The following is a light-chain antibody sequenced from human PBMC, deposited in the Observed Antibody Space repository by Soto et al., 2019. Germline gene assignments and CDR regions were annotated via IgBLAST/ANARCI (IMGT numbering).Light chain of an antibody. CDR2: EVT. J-gene: IGLJ3*02. V-gene: IGLV2-8*01. Sequence: QSALTQPPSASGSPGQSVTISCTGTSSDVGAYKYVSWYQQYPGKAPKLMIYEVTKRHSGVPDRFSGSKSGNTASLTVSGLQAEDEDDYYCPSYVGNDLWVFGGGTKVTVL. CDR3: PSYVGNDLWV. CDR1: SSDVGAYKY.